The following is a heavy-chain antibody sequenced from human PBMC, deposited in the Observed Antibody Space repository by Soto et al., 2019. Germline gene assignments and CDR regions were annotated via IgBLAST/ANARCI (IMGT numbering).Heavy chain of an antibody. V-gene: IGHV4-61*01. D-gene: IGHD1-26*01. CDR3: GRGGGRGVGATSWYFDL. J-gene: IGHJ2*01. Sequence: QVQLQESGPGLVKPSETLSLTCTVSGGSVSSGSYYWSWIRQPPGKGLEWIGYIYYSGNTNYNPSLKSRVTISVDTSKNLFPLRLSWGAAADRGVYCWGRGGGRGVGATSWYFDLWGRGTLVTVSS. CDR1: GGSVSSGSYY. CDR2: IYYSGNT.